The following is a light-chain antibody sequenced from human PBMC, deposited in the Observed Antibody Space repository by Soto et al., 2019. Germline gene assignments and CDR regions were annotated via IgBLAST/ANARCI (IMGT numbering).Light chain of an antibody. Sequence: ETVLTQSPGTLSLSPGERATLSCRASSAVSSIYLAWYQQKPGQAPRLLIYGASSRATGIPDRFSGSGSGTDFTLTISRLEPEDSAVYYCQQYGGSPTFGQGTKLEIK. J-gene: IGKJ1*01. CDR2: GAS. CDR1: SAVSSIY. V-gene: IGKV3-20*01. CDR3: QQYGGSPT.